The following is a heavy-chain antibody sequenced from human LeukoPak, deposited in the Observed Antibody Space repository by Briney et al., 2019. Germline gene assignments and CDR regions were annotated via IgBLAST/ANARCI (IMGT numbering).Heavy chain of an antibody. CDR2: IYYTGST. D-gene: IGHD3-10*01. Sequence: SETLSLTCTVSGGSISSNTYYWGWIRQPPGKGLEWIGSIYYTGSTYYNPSLKSRVTKSIDTSKNQFSLKLSSVTAADTAVYYCASQSSSYYYGSGSYYRPFDPWGQGTLVTVSS. V-gene: IGHV4-39*01. CDR1: GGSISSNTYY. CDR3: ASQSSSYYYGSGSYYRPFDP. J-gene: IGHJ5*02.